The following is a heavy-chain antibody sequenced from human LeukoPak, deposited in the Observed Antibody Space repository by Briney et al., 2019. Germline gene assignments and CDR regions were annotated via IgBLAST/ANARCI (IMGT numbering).Heavy chain of an antibody. CDR1: GFTFSSYG. D-gene: IGHD6-19*01. Sequence: GRSLRLSCAASGFTFSSYGMHWVRQAPGKGLEWVAVISYDGSNKYSADSVKGRFTISRDNSKNTLYLQMNSLRAEDTAVYYCAKIEVEGSGWPGGDYWGQGTLVTVSS. V-gene: IGHV3-30*18. J-gene: IGHJ4*02. CDR2: ISYDGSNK. CDR3: AKIEVEGSGWPGGDY.